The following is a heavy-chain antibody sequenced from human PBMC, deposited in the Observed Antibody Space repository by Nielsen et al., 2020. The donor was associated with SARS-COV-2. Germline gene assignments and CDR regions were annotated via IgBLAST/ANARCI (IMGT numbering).Heavy chain of an antibody. CDR1: GFTFSSYW. CDR2: IKQDGSEK. CDR3: ARASTRNVDTAYYGMDV. J-gene: IGHJ6*02. Sequence: GESLKISCAAPGFTFSSYWMSWVRQAPGKGLEWVANIKQDGSEKYYVDSVKGRFTISRDNAKNSLYLQMNSLRAEDTAVYYCARASTRNVDTAYYGMDVWGQGTTVTVSS. D-gene: IGHD5-18*01. V-gene: IGHV3-7*01.